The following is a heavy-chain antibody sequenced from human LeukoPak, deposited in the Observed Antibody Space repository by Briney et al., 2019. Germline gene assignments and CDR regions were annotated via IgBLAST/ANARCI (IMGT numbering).Heavy chain of an antibody. CDR3: AREYGTRPIDY. CDR1: GFTLSSYW. CDR2: MKQDGSEK. D-gene: IGHD3/OR15-3a*01. J-gene: IGHJ4*02. Sequence: PGGSLRLSCAASGFTLSSYWMSWVRQAPGKGLEWVANMKQDGSEKYYVDSVKGRFTISRDNAKNSLYLQMNSLRAEDTAVYYCAREYGTRPIDYWGQGTLVTVSS. V-gene: IGHV3-7*01.